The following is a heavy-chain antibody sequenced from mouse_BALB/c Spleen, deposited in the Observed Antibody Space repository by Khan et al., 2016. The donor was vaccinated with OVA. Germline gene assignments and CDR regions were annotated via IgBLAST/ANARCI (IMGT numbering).Heavy chain of an antibody. V-gene: IGHV5-6-5*01. CDR3: ERDYWFDY. CDR2: ISSGGRT. Sequence: DVQLVESGGGLVKPGGSLKVSCAASGFTFSNYAMSWVRQTPEKRLEWVASISSGGRTYYPASVKGRFTISRDNARNIMYLQMSSLRSEDTAMYYCERDYWFDYWGQGTLVTVSA. J-gene: IGHJ3*01. CDR1: GFTFSNYA.